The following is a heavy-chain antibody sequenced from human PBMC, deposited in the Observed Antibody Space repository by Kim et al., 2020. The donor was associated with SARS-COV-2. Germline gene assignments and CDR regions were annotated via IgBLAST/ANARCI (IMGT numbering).Heavy chain of an antibody. J-gene: IGHJ4*02. CDR3: ARVDSGYDNNYFDY. Sequence: YADSMKGRFTIYRDNSKNTLFQKMNSLRAEDTAMYYCARVDSGYDNNYFDYWGQGTLVTVSS. V-gene: IGHV3-33*01. D-gene: IGHD5-12*01.